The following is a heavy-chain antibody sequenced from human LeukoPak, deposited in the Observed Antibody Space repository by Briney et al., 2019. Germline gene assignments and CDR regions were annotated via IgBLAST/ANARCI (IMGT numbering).Heavy chain of an antibody. J-gene: IGHJ4*02. CDR3: AKDGDYYGSGSYYPDDY. V-gene: IGHV3-30*18. D-gene: IGHD3-10*01. Sequence: GRSLRLSCAASGFTFSSYGMHWVRQAPGKGLEWVAVISYDGSNKYYADSVKGRFTISRDNSKNTLYLQMNSLRAEDTAVYYCAKDGDYYGSGSYYPDDYWGQGTLVTVSS. CDR1: GFTFSSYG. CDR2: ISYDGSNK.